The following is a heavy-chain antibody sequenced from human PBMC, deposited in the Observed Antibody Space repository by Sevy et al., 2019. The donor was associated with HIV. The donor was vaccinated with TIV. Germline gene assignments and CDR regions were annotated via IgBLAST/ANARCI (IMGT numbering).Heavy chain of an antibody. D-gene: IGHD2-15*01. J-gene: IGHJ4*02. V-gene: IGHV3-33*01. CDR3: ARGQYCSGGSCYSHFDY. CDR1: GFTFSKYG. Sequence: GGSLRLSCAASGFTFSKYGMHWVHQAPGKGLEWVAIIWYDGSDKYYADSVKGRFTISRDSSKNTLYLQMNSLRVEDTAVYYCARGQYCSGGSCYSHFDYWGQGTLVTVSS. CDR2: IWYDGSDK.